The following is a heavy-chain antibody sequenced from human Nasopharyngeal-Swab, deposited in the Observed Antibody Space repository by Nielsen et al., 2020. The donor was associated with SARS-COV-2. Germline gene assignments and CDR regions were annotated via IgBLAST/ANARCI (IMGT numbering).Heavy chain of an antibody. CDR2: INTDGSTT. CDR3: ARVYYASSTGDLDY. CDR1: GFTFSGYW. J-gene: IGHJ4*02. D-gene: IGHD3-22*01. Sequence: GGSLRLSCAASGFTFSGYWMHWVRQTPGKGLVWVSRINTDGSTTDYADSVEGRFTISRDNAKNTLFLQMNSLRAEDTAVYYCARVYYASSTGDLDYWGQGTLVTVSS. V-gene: IGHV3-74*01.